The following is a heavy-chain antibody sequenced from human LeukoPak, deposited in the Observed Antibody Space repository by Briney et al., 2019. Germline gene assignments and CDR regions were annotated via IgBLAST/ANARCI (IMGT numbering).Heavy chain of an antibody. J-gene: IGHJ4*02. CDR2: ITLSRTTI. CDR3: ANFYGSGSFTDY. Sequence: HPGGSLRLSCAASGFTFSNYNMNWVRQAPGKGLEWVAYITLSRTTIYYADSVKGRFTISRDNAKNSLSLQMNSLRDEDTAVYYCANFYGSGSFTDYWGQGTLVTVSS. CDR1: GFTFSNYN. D-gene: IGHD3-10*01. V-gene: IGHV3-48*02.